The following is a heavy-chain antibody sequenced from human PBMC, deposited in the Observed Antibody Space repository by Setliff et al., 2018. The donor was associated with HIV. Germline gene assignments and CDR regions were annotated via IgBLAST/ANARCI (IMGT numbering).Heavy chain of an antibody. J-gene: IGHJ4*02. D-gene: IGHD3-10*01. CDR2: ISGSGGST. V-gene: IGHV3-23*01. CDR3: ARGMTYGPTGYFDY. CDR1: GFTFSSYS. Sequence: GGSLRLSCAASGFTFSSYSMNWVRQAPGKGLEWVSAISGSGGSTYYADSVKGRFTISRDNSKNTLYLQMNSLRAEDTAVYYCARGMTYGPTGYFDYWGQGTLVTVSS.